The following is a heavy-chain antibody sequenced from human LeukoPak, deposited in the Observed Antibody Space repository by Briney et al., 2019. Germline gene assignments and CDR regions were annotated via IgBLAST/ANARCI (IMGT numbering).Heavy chain of an antibody. CDR3: ARVSPPGYGILEK. D-gene: IGHD5-18*01. V-gene: IGHV4-4*07. Sequence: SETLSLTCTVSGGSITNYYWSWIRQSAGKGLEWIGRINTSGDTSYNPSIRSRVTMSVDTSKNQFSLKLSSVTAADTAMYYCARVSPPGYGILEKWGQGTLVTVSS. J-gene: IGHJ4*02. CDR1: GGSITNYY. CDR2: INTSGDT.